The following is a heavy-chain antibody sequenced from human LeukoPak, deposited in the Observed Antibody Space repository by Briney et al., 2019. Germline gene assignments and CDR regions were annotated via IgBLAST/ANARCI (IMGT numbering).Heavy chain of an antibody. J-gene: IGHJ4*02. V-gene: IGHV3-23*01. CDR1: GFTFSNYA. CDR3: ARDSGYNAFDY. CDR2: IGDSGGST. D-gene: IGHD5-12*01. Sequence: GGSLRLSCAASGFTFSNYAMSWVRQAPGKGLEWVSAIGDSGGSTYDADSVKGRFTISRDNSKNTLYLQMNSLRAEDTAMYYCARDSGYNAFDYWGQGTLVTVSS.